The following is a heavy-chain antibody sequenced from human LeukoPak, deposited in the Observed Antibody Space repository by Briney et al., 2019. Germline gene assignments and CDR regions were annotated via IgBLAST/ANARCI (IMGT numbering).Heavy chain of an antibody. D-gene: IGHD3-3*01. V-gene: IGHV3-30*04. CDR1: GFTFSSYA. CDR3: ARDGNFWSGYFYYYYYYMDV. CDR2: ISYDGSNK. J-gene: IGHJ6*03. Sequence: PGGSLRLSCAASGFTFSSYAMHWVRQAPGKGLEWVAVISYDGSNKYYADSVKGRFTISRDNSKNTLYLQMNSLRAEDTAVYYCARDGNFWSGYFYYYYYYMDVWGKGTTVTVSS.